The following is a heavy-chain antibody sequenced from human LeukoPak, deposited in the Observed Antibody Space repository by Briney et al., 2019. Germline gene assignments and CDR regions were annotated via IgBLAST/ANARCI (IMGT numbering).Heavy chain of an antibody. J-gene: IGHJ4*02. Sequence: GGSLRLSCAASGFTFSSYWMSWVRQAPGKGLEWAANIKQDGSEKYYVDSVKGRFTISRDNAKNSLYLQMNSLRAEDTAVYYCAREGYSGYEKKFDYWGQGTLVTVSS. CDR2: IKQDGSEK. D-gene: IGHD5-12*01. CDR1: GFTFSSYW. V-gene: IGHV3-7*03. CDR3: AREGYSGYEKKFDY.